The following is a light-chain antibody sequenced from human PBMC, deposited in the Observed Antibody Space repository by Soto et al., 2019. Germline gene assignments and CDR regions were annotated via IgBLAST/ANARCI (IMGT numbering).Light chain of an antibody. V-gene: IGKV1-9*01. CDR1: QGISSY. CDR2: SAS. J-gene: IGKJ1*01. CDR3: QQLNSYPPWT. Sequence: IQLTQSPSSLSASVGDRVTITCRASQGISSYLGWYQQKPGKAPKLLIHSASTLHSGVPLRFSGSGSGTEFTLTIGGLQPEDFANYYCQQLNSYPPWTFGPGTKVDIK.